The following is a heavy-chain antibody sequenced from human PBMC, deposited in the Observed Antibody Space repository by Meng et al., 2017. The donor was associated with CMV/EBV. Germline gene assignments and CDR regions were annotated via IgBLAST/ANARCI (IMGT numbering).Heavy chain of an antibody. V-gene: IGHV3-23*03. CDR1: GFTFSSYA. J-gene: IGHJ6*02. CDR3: AKVMGIVGATTTYYYYGMDV. CDR2: IYSGGSST. Sequence: GESLKISCAASGFTFSSYAMSWVRQAPGKGLEWVSVIYSGGSSTYYADSVKGRFTISRDNSKNTLYLQMNSLRAEDTAVYYCAKVMGIVGATTTYYYYGMDVRGQGTTVTV. D-gene: IGHD1-26*01.